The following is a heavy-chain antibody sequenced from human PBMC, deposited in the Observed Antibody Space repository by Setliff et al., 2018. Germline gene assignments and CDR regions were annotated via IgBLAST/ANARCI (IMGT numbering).Heavy chain of an antibody. CDR3: ARGRTRTSTIFGIVSLSS. CDR2: LNPSSGDT. D-gene: IGHD3-3*01. J-gene: IGHJ6*04. CDR1: GYPFTSYD. V-gene: IGHV1-8*02. Sequence: ASVKVSCKASGYPFTSYDIHWLRLTSGQGLEWMGWLNPSSGDTGFATKFQGRVTVTRDTSISTAYMELSRLTSEDTAVYYCARGRTRTSTIFGIVSLSSWGDGTTVTVSS.